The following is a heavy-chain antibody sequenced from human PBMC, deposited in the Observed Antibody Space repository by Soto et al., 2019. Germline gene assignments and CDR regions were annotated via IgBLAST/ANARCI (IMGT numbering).Heavy chain of an antibody. CDR1: GGSITSSGSA. CDR3: ARHIHNQGFEYYFDS. D-gene: IGHD1-1*01. CDR2: IDYSGNI. V-gene: IGHV4-39*01. Sequence: QLQLQESGPGLVKPSETLSLTCNASGGSITSSGSAWGWIRQSPGKGLEWIGTIDYSGNIYYIPSLKIRISKSVDTTKNQISLKLSSVTAADTAVYYCARHIHNQGFEYYFDSWGQGTLVTVSS. J-gene: IGHJ4*02.